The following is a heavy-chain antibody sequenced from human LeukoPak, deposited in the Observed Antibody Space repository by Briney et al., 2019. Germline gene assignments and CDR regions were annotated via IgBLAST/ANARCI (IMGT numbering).Heavy chain of an antibody. CDR2: ISGSGGST. Sequence: GGSLRLSCAASGFTFSSYAMSWVRQAPGKGLEWVSAISGSGGSTYYADSVKGRFTISRDNSKDTLYLQMNSLRAEDTAVYYCVKGGPYSSRSWFDPWGQGTLVTVSS. CDR3: VKGGPYSSRSWFDP. J-gene: IGHJ5*02. CDR1: GFTFSSYA. V-gene: IGHV3-23*01. D-gene: IGHD6-13*01.